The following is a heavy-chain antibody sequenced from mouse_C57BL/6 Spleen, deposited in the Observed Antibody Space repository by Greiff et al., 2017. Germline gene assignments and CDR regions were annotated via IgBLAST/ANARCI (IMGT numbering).Heavy chain of an antibody. V-gene: IGHV1-18*01. D-gene: IGHD4-1*01. CDR1: GYTFTDYN. J-gene: IGHJ1*03. Sequence: EVHLVESGPELVKPGASVKIPCKASGYTFTDYNMDWVKQSHGKSLEWIGDINPNNGGTIYNQKFKGKATLTVDKSSSTAYMELRSLTSEDTAVYYCARSGELTGTYWYFDVWGTGTTVTVSS. CDR3: ARSGELTGTYWYFDV. CDR2: INPNNGGT.